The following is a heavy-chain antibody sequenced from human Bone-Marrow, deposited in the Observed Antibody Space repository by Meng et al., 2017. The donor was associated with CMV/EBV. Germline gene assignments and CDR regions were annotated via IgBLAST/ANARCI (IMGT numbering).Heavy chain of an antibody. J-gene: IGHJ3*02. CDR1: GFTFSSYS. CDR3: AIYYDSSGLKVDAFDI. V-gene: IGHV3-53*01. CDR2: IYSGGST. D-gene: IGHD3-22*01. Sequence: GGSLRLSCAASGFTFSSYSMNWVRQAPGKGLEWVSVIYSGGSTYYADSVKGRFTISRDNSKNTLYLQMNSLRAEDTAVYYCAIYYDSSGLKVDAFDIWGQGTMVTVSS.